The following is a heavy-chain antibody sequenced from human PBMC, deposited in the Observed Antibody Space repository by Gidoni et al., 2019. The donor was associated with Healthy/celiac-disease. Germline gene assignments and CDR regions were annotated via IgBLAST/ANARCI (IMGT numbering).Heavy chain of an antibody. CDR1: GFTVSSYA. Sequence: EVQLVESGGGLVQPGGSLRLSCAASGFTVSSYAMSWVRQAPGKGLEWVSAISGSGGSTYYADSGKGRFTISRDNSKNTLYLQMNSVRAEDTAVYYCAKGYDSSGYYYLVGYWGQGTLVTVSS. J-gene: IGHJ4*02. CDR3: AKGYDSSGYYYLVGY. V-gene: IGHV3-23*04. CDR2: ISGSGGST. D-gene: IGHD3-22*01.